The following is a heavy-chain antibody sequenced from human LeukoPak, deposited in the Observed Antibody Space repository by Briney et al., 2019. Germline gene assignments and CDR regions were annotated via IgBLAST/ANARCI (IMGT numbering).Heavy chain of an antibody. CDR3: ARDGTSTDDY. CDR2: ISGNNDNP. CDR1: GYTFSHFG. V-gene: IGHV1-18*01. J-gene: IGHJ4*02. D-gene: IGHD2-2*01. Sequence: ASGRVSCKTTGYTFSHFGIKWVRQAPGQGLEWMGWISGNNDNPKYGQKLQGRFTVTTDSSTSTAYMELRNLRFDDTAVYYCARDGTSTDDYWGQGTLVTVSS.